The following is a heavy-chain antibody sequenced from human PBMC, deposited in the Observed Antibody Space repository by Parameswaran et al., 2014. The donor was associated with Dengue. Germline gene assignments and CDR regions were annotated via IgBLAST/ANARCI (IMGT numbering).Heavy chain of an antibody. J-gene: IGHJ6*03. CDR3: ANLERAVDYSNYALRYYYMDV. CDR2: INHSGST. V-gene: IGHV4-34*01. D-gene: IGHD4-11*01. Sequence: ASETLSLTCAVYGGSFSGYYWSWIRQPPGKGLEWIGEINHSGSTNYNPSLKSRVTISVDTSKNQFSLKLSSVTAADTAVYYCANLERAVDYSNYALRYYYMDVWGKGTTVTVSS. CDR1: GGSFSGYY.